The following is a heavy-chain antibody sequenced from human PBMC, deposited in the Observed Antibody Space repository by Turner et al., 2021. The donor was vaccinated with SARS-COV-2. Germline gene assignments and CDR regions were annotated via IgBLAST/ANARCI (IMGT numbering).Heavy chain of an antibody. CDR3: ARGDGGFDVDSWFDP. CDR1: GYSFTGHY. Sequence: QVQLVQSGAEVKKPGASVTVSCKASGYSFTGHYMHWVRQAPGQGLEWMGWINPNSGDTKFPQRFQGRVTMTRDTSINTAYMELNRLRSDDTAVYYCARGDGGFDVDSWFDPWGQGTLVIVSS. J-gene: IGHJ5*02. D-gene: IGHD1-26*01. CDR2: INPNSGDT. V-gene: IGHV1-2*02.